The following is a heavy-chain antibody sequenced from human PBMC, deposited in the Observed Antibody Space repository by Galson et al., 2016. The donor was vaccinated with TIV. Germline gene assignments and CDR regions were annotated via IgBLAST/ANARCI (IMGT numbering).Heavy chain of an antibody. J-gene: IGHJ4*02. CDR3: ARSGDYGDY. D-gene: IGHD4-17*01. CDR1: GYTFTSYD. V-gene: IGHV1-8*02. CDR2: MNPNSGNT. Sequence: SVKVSCKASGYTFTSYDINWVRQAAGQGLEWMGWMNPNSGNTGYVQKFRGRVTMTRNTSVRTAYMELSSLRSEDTAVYYCARSGDYGDYWGQGTLVTVSS.